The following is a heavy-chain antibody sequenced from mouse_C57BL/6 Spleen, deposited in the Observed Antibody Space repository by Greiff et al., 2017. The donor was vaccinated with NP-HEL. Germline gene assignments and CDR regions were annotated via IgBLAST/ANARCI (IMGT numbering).Heavy chain of an antibody. CDR2: IHPSDSDT. CDR1: GYTFTSYW. Sequence: VQLQQSGAELVKPGASVKVSCKASGYTFTSYWMHWVKQRPGQGLEWIGRIHPSDSDTNYNQKFKGKATLTVDKSSSTAYMQLSSLTSEDSAVYYCATFDGYPAWFAYWGQGTLVTVSA. V-gene: IGHV1-74*01. J-gene: IGHJ3*01. CDR3: ATFDGYPAWFAY. D-gene: IGHD2-3*01.